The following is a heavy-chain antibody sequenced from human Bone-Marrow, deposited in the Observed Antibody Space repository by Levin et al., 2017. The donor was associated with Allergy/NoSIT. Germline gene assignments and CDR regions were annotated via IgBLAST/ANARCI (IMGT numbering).Heavy chain of an antibody. CDR3: ARDLSPYTTGATRWKH. CDR1: GYTFTDYG. J-gene: IGHJ1*01. Sequence: ASVKVSCKASGYTFTDYGINWVRQAPGQGLEWMGGISAYNDHTNYAQRFQGRVTMTTDTSTRTAYLDVRSLRSDDTAVYYCARDLSPYTTGATRWKHWGQGTLVTVSS. CDR2: ISAYNDHT. V-gene: IGHV1-18*01. D-gene: IGHD5-12*01.